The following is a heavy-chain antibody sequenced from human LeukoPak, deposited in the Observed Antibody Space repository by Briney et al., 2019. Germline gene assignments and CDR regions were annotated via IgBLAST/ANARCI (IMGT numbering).Heavy chain of an antibody. CDR1: GFTFDDYG. Sequence: QSGGSLRLSCAASGFTFDDYGMSWVRQAPGKVLEWVSVTYSVGSTYYADSVKGRCTISRDNSKNTLYLQMNSLRGEDTAVYYCASGIRAFDNWGQGTLVTVSA. CDR2: TYSVGST. CDR3: ASGIRAFDN. V-gene: IGHV3-66*01. J-gene: IGHJ4*02. D-gene: IGHD1-26*01.